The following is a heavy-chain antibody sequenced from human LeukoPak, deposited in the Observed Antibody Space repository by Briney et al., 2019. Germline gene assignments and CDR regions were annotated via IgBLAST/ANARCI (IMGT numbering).Heavy chain of an antibody. D-gene: IGHD3-10*01. CDR1: GGSISSSSYY. CDR3: ARDHYYGSGSYYNESDY. V-gene: IGHV4-39*07. CDR2: IYYSGST. Sequence: SETLSLTCTVSGGSISSSSYYWGWIRQPPGKGLEWIGSIYYSGSTYYNPSLKSRVTISVDTSKNQFSLKLSSVTAADTAVYYCARDHYYGSGSYYNESDYWGQGTLVTVSS. J-gene: IGHJ4*02.